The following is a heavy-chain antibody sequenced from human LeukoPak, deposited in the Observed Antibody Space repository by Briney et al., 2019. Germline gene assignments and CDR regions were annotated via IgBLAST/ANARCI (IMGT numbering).Heavy chain of an antibody. J-gene: IGHJ4*02. D-gene: IGHD1-26*01. CDR1: GGSFSGYY. V-gene: IGHV4-34*01. CDR2: INHSGST. Sequence: SETLSLTCAVYGGSFSGYYWSWIRQPPEKGLEWIGEINHSGSTNYSPSLKSRVTISVDTSKNQFSLKLSSVTAADTAVYYCARLIIVGARVAFDYWGQGTLVTVSS. CDR3: ARLIIVGARVAFDY.